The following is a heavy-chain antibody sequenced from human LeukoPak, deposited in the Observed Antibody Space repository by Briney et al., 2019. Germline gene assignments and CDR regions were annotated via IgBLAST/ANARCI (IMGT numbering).Heavy chain of an antibody. CDR3: ARLVAVAEWFDP. V-gene: IGHV4-4*09. Sequence: AETLSLTCTVSGGSLSSYYWSCIRQPPGKGLEWIGYIYTSGSTNYNPSLKSRVTISVHTSKTQFSLKLSSVTAADTAVYYCARLVAVAEWFDPWGQGTLVTVSS. CDR1: GGSLSSYY. J-gene: IGHJ5*02. CDR2: IYTSGST. D-gene: IGHD6-19*01.